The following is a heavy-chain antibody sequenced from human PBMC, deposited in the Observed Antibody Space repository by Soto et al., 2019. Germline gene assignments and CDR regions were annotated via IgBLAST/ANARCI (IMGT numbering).Heavy chain of an antibody. CDR3: ARELARGYSGYDLDYYGMDV. D-gene: IGHD5-12*01. V-gene: IGHV1-18*01. CDR1: GYTFNSYG. J-gene: IGHJ6*02. CDR2: ISAYNGNT. Sequence: ASVKVSCKASGYTFNSYGISWVRQAPGQGLEWMGWISAYNGNTNYAQKLQGRVTMTTDTSTSTAYMELRSLRSDDTAVYYCARELARGYSGYDLDYYGMDVWGQGTTVTVSS.